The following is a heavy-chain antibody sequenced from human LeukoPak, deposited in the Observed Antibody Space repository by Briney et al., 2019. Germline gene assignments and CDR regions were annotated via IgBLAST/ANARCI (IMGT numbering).Heavy chain of an antibody. CDR3: ARDNFLYCSSSTCLFDY. CDR2: INPNDGDT. J-gene: IGHJ4*02. Sequence: ASVKVSCKASGYTFTDYYMHWVRQAPGQGFELMGWINPNDGDTNYAQKFQGTVTMTRDTSISTATMEVSRLRSDDTVVYYCARDNFLYCSSSTCLFDYWGQGTLVTVSS. CDR1: GYTFTDYY. D-gene: IGHD2-2*01. V-gene: IGHV1-2*02.